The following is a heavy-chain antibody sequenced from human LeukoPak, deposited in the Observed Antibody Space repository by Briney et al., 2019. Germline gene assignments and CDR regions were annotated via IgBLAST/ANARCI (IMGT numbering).Heavy chain of an antibody. CDR1: GFTFSSYE. V-gene: IGHV3-48*03. Sequence: PGGSLRLSCAASGFTFSSYEMNWVRQAPGKGLEWVSYISSSGSTIYYADSVKGRFTISRDNAKNSLYLQMNCLRAEDTAVYYCARQDYDILTGYYRYFDYWGQGTLVTVSS. CDR3: ARQDYDILTGYYRYFDY. CDR2: ISSSGSTI. D-gene: IGHD3-9*01. J-gene: IGHJ4*02.